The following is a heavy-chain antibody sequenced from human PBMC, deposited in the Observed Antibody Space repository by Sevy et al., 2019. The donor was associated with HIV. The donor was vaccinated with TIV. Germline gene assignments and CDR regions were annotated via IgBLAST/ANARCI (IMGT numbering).Heavy chain of an antibody. CDR2: ISGSGGSK. Sequence: GGSLRLSCAASGFTFSSYAMSWVRQAPGKGLEWVSAISGSGGSKYYADSVKGRFTISRDNSKNTLYLQMNSLRAEDTAVYYCATAGDYYDSSGYPYYMDVWGKGTTVTVSS. CDR3: ATAGDYYDSSGYPYYMDV. J-gene: IGHJ6*03. V-gene: IGHV3-23*01. CDR1: GFTFSSYA. D-gene: IGHD3-22*01.